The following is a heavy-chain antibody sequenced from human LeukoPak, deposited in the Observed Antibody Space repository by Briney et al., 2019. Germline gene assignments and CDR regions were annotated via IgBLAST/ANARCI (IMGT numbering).Heavy chain of an antibody. CDR2: IKQDGGET. V-gene: IGHV3-7*01. D-gene: IGHD4-11*01. Sequence: GGSLRLSCAASGFPFSSYWMAWVRQAPGKGLEWVASIKQDGGETFYTISRDNAKNSLYLQMNSLRAEDTAVYYCTREDHSNYNYWGQGTLVTVSS. CDR1: GFPFSSYW. CDR3: TREDHSNYNY. J-gene: IGHJ4*02.